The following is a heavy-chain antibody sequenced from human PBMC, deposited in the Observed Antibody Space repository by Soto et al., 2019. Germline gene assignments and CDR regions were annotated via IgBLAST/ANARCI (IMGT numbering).Heavy chain of an antibody. Sequence: SETLSLTCAVYGGSFSGYYWSWIRQPPGKGLEWIGEINHNGSTNYNPSLKSRVTVSVDTSKNQFSLKLSSVTAADTAVYYCARFGGAYYYYMDVWGKGTTVTVSS. J-gene: IGHJ6*03. CDR1: GGSFSGYY. CDR3: ARFGGAYYYYMDV. CDR2: INHNGST. D-gene: IGHD3-16*01. V-gene: IGHV4-34*01.